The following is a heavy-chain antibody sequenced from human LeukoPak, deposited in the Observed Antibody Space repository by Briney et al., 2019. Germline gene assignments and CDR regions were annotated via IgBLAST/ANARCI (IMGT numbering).Heavy chain of an antibody. D-gene: IGHD3-3*01. CDR1: GFTFSNHG. Sequence: GRSLRLSCAASGFTFSNHGMHWARQAPGKGLEWVAHIWYDGSNKYYADSVRGRFTISRDNSKNTLYLQMNSLRAEDTAVYYCARDRDYDFFDYWGQGTLVAVSS. V-gene: IGHV3-33*01. J-gene: IGHJ4*02. CDR3: ARDRDYDFFDY. CDR2: IWYDGSNK.